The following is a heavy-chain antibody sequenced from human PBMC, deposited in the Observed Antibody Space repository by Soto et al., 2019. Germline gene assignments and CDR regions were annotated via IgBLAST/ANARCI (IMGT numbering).Heavy chain of an antibody. CDR1: GFTFDDYA. Sequence: PWGSLRLSCAASGFTFDDYAMHWVRQAPGKGLEWVSGISWNSGSIGYADSVKGRFTISRDNAKNSLYLQMNSLRAEDTALYYCAKDKGKGYCSGGSCYSIQDAFDIWGQGTMVTVSS. V-gene: IGHV3-9*01. D-gene: IGHD2-15*01. J-gene: IGHJ3*02. CDR3: AKDKGKGYCSGGSCYSIQDAFDI. CDR2: ISWNSGSI.